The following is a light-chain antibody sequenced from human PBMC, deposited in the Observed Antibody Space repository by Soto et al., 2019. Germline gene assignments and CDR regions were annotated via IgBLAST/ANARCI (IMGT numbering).Light chain of an antibody. CDR1: SSDVGGSKY. CDR2: DVT. Sequence: QSVLTQPRSVSGSPGPSVTISCSGTSSDVGGSKYVSWYQQHPGKAPKLMIYDVTKRPSGVPDRFSGSKSGNTASLTISGLQAEDEADYYCCSYAGSYTVMFDGGTKLTVL. V-gene: IGLV2-11*01. J-gene: IGLJ3*02. CDR3: CSYAGSYTVM.